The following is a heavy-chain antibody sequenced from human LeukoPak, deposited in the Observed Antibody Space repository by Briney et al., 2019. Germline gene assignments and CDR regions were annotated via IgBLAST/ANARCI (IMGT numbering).Heavy chain of an antibody. V-gene: IGHV1-2*02. D-gene: IGHD3-16*01. CDR2: INPNSGGT. J-gene: IGHJ4*02. Sequence: ASVKVSCKASGYTFSGYYMHWVRQAPGQGLEWMGWINPNSGGTKYVQKFQGRVTMTRDTSISTAYMELSRLRSDDTAVYYCASGSLASYFDHWGEGALVTVSS. CDR3: ASGSLASYFDH. CDR1: GYTFSGYY.